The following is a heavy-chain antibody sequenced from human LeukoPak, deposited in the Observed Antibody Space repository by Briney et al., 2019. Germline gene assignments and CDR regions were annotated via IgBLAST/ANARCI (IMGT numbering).Heavy chain of an antibody. D-gene: IGHD3-22*01. Sequence: ASETLSLTCAVYGGSFSGYYWSWIRQPPGKGLEWIGEINHSGSTNYNPSLKSRVTISVDTSKNQFSLKLSSVTAADTAVYYCARSTYYYDTLDYWGQGTLVTVSS. V-gene: IGHV4-34*01. J-gene: IGHJ4*02. CDR3: ARSTYYYDTLDY. CDR2: INHSGST. CDR1: GGSFSGYY.